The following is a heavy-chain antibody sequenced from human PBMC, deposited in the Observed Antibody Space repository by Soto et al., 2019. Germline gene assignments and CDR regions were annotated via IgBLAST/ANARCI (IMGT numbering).Heavy chain of an antibody. D-gene: IGHD3-22*01. J-gene: IGHJ4*02. Sequence: VKVSCKASGYTFTSYAIHWVRQAPGQRLEWMGWINAGNGNTKFSQKFQGRVTITRDTSASTAYMELRGLRSEDTAVYYCAILGTYYFDNSDNYFDFWGQGTLVTVSS. CDR2: INAGNGNT. CDR1: GYTFTSYA. CDR3: AILGTYYFDNSDNYFDF. V-gene: IGHV1-3*01.